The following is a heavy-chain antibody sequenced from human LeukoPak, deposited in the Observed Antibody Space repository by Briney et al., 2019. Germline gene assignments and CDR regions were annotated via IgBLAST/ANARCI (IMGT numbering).Heavy chain of an antibody. CDR2: ISGSGSNT. D-gene: IGHD6-13*01. CDR1: GFTFSSYA. Sequence: PGGSLRLSCAASGFTFSSYAMSWVRQAPGKGLEWVSSISGSGSNTYYADSVKGRFTISRDNSKNTLYLQMNSLRADDTAVYYCAKLLSDSTWRDFGYWGQGTLVTVSS. V-gene: IGHV3-23*01. J-gene: IGHJ4*02. CDR3: AKLLSDSTWRDFGY.